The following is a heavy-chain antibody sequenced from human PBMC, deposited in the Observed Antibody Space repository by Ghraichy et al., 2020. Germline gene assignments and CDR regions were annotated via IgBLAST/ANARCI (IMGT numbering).Heavy chain of an antibody. CDR2: ISPIFGKA. D-gene: IGHD3-9*01. V-gene: IGHV1-69*13. CDR3: ARNRIDAVTGYYYDL. CDR1: GDSFSIYG. J-gene: IGHJ4*02. Sequence: SVKVSCKAPGDSFSIYGTNWVRQAPGQGLEWMGGISPIFGKAYYAQKFQGRITITADESTSTAYMEVRSLRSEDTAVYYCARNRIDAVTGYYYDLWGQGTLVTVSS.